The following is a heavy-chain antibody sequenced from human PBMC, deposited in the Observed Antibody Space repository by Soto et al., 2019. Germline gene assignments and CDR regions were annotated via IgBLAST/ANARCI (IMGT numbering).Heavy chain of an antibody. J-gene: IGHJ5*02. Sequence: SETLSLTCAVYGGSFSGYYWSWIRQPPGKGLEWIGEINHSGSTNYNPSLKSRVTISVDTSKNQFSLKLSSVTAADTAAYYCARGVLTGTIQNWFDPWGQGTLVTVSS. V-gene: IGHV4-34*01. D-gene: IGHD1-7*01. CDR3: ARGVLTGTIQNWFDP. CDR2: INHSGST. CDR1: GGSFSGYY.